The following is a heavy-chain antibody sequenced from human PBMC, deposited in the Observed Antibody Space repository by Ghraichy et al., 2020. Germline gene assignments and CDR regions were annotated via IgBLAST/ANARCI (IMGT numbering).Heavy chain of an antibody. CDR1: GFTFGSHA. J-gene: IGHJ5*02. V-gene: IGHV3-23*01. D-gene: IGHD3-22*01. Sequence: GGSLRLSCAASGFTFGSHAMSWVRQAPGRGLQWVATITGGGRIFHVDSVKGRFSISRDNSKNTLYLEMNSLRVEDTAVYYCAKDQNFEEGYYYYSSGFDDWGQGALVTVSS. CDR2: ITGGGRI. CDR3: AKDQNFEEGYYYYSSGFDD.